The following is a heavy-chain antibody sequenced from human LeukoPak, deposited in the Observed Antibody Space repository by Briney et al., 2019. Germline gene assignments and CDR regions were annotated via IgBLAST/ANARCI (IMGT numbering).Heavy chain of an antibody. CDR2: IYYSGST. D-gene: IGHD6-13*01. CDR1: GGSISSGGYY. V-gene: IGHV4-31*03. Sequence: PSETLSLTCTVSGGSISSGGYYWSWIRQHPGKGLEWIGYIYYSGSTYYNPSLKGRVTISVDTSKNQFSLKLSSVTAADTAVYYCAREIIYSSSWYGYWFDPWGQGTLVTVSS. J-gene: IGHJ5*02. CDR3: AREIIYSSSWYGYWFDP.